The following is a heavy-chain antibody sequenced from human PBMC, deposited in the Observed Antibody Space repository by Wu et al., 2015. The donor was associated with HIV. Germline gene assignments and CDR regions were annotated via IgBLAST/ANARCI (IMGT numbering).Heavy chain of an antibody. CDR1: GYTFTGYD. D-gene: IGHD6-19*01. J-gene: IGHJ4*02. CDR2: MNPKSYNT. CDR3: ARQRAYSTGWYVYDY. Sequence: QVQLVQSGAEVKKPGASVKVSCKTSGYTFTGYDINWVRQATGQGLEWMGWMNPKSYNTGYAQMFQGRLTMTRDTSISTAYMELSSLRSDDTAVYYCARQRAYSTGWYVYDYWGQGTLVTVSS. V-gene: IGHV1-8*01.